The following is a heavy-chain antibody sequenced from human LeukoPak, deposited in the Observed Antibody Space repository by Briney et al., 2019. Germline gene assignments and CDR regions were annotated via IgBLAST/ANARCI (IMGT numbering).Heavy chain of an antibody. CDR1: GYTLTGYY. V-gene: IGHV1-2*02. J-gene: IGHJ4*02. Sequence: ASVKVFCKASGYTLTGYYMHWVRLAPGQGLEWMGWINPSSGDTNYAQRFQGRVTMTRDTSISTAYMELSRLRSDDTAVYYCAKNPYEYYFDYWGQGTLVTVSS. CDR3: AKNPYEYYFDY. CDR2: INPSSGDT. D-gene: IGHD5-12*01.